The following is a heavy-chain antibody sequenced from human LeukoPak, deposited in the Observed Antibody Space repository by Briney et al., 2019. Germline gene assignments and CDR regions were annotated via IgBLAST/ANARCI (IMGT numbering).Heavy chain of an antibody. CDR2: ISYDGSNK. CDR3: ARDLRSGYDLYYFDY. CDR1: GFTFSSYA. V-gene: IGHV3-30-3*01. D-gene: IGHD5-12*01. J-gene: IGHJ4*02. Sequence: GGSLRLSCAASGFTFSSYAMHWVRQAPGKGLEWVAVISYDGSNKYYADSVKGRFTISRDNSKNTLYLQMNSLRAEDTAVYYCARDLRSGYDLYYFDYWGQGTLVIVSS.